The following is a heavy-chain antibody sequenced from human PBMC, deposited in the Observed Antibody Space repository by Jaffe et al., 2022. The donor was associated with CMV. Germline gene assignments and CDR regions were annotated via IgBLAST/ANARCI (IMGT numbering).Heavy chain of an antibody. CDR1: GFTFSSYE. CDR2: ISSSGSTI. CDR3: AGVSEIAAAGIRDY. Sequence: EVQLVESGGGLVQPGGSLRLSCAASGFTFSSYEMNWVRQAPGKGLEWVSYISSSGSTIYYADSVKGRFTISRDNAKNSLYLQMNSLRAEDTAVYYCAGVSEIAAAGIRDYWGQGTLVTVSS. V-gene: IGHV3-48*03. D-gene: IGHD6-13*01. J-gene: IGHJ4*02.